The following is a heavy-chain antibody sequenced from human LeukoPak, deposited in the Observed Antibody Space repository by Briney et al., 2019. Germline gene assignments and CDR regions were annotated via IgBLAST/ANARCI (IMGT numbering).Heavy chain of an antibody. V-gene: IGHV1-69*05. CDR3: ARDVHGDYGSGWFDP. Sequence: ASVKVSSKTSGGTFNNSAISWVRQAPGQGLEWLGGIMPLFGTAGYAQKFQGRVTITKDESTRTVYLELTSLTFDDTAVYYCARDVHGDYGSGWFDPWGQGTLVSVSS. CDR1: GGTFNNSA. D-gene: IGHD4-17*01. CDR2: IMPLFGTA. J-gene: IGHJ5*02.